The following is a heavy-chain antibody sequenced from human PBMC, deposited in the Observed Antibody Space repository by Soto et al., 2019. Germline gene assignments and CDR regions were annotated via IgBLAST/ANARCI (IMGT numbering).Heavy chain of an antibody. V-gene: IGHV4-31*03. Sequence: QVQLQESGPGLVKPSQTLSLTCTVSGGSISSGGYYWSWIRQHPGKGLEWIGYIYYSGSTYYNPSLKSRVTKSVDTSKTQFSLKLSSVTAADTAVYYCARVCGGDCHNAFDIWGQGTMVTVSS. CDR1: GGSISSGGYY. CDR3: ARVCGGDCHNAFDI. CDR2: IYYSGST. J-gene: IGHJ3*02. D-gene: IGHD2-21*02.